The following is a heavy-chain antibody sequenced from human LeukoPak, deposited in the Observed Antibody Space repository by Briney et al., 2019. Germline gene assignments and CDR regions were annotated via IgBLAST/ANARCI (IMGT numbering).Heavy chain of an antibody. CDR2: INPNSGGT. CDR1: GYTFTGYY. Sequence: ASVKVSCKASGYTFTGYYMHWVRQAPGQGLEWMGWINPNSGGTNYAQKFQGRVTMTRDTSISTAYMELSRLRSDDTAVYYCARGVAVAGTAPLGSYWGQGTLVTVSS. V-gene: IGHV1-2*02. J-gene: IGHJ4*02. CDR3: ARGVAVAGTAPLGSY. D-gene: IGHD6-19*01.